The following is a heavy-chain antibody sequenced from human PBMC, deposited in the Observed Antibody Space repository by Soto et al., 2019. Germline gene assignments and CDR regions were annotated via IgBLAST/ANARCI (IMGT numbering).Heavy chain of an antibody. V-gene: IGHV4-39*01. D-gene: IGHD3-10*01. CDR3: ARLDSGFGATMDV. J-gene: IGHJ6*02. CDR2: IDYSVTT. Sequence: QLQLQESGPGLVKPSETLSLTCTVSGGSVSSGTYYWGWIRQPPGKGLEWIGSIDYSVTTYYNPSLQSRVPISVDTSKTQFSLKLTSVTAADPAVYYCARLDSGFGATMDVWGQGTTVTVSS. CDR1: GGSVSSGTYY.